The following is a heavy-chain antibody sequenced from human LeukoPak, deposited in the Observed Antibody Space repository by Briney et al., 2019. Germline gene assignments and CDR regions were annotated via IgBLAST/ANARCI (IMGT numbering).Heavy chain of an antibody. CDR1: GFTFSSYG. CDR2: IRYDGSNK. D-gene: IGHD4-17*01. V-gene: IGHV3-30*02. CDR3: AKDRYGDYDYYYYMDV. J-gene: IGHJ6*03. Sequence: GGSLRLSCAASGFTFSSYGMHWVRQAPGKGLEWVAFIRYDGSNKYYADSVKGRFTISRDNSKNTLYLQMNSLRAEDTAVYYCAKDRYGDYDYYYYMDVWGKGTTVTISS.